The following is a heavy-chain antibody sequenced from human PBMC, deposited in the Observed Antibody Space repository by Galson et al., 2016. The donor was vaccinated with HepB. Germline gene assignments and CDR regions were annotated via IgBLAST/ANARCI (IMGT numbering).Heavy chain of an antibody. J-gene: IGHJ3*02. D-gene: IGHD3-22*01. CDR3: LRDDSREANGFDI. Sequence: SLRLSCAPSGFTFSYYGMHWVRQAPGQGLEWVAVILNDGSQEYYADSVRGRFTISRDNSRDTLYLQMNSLRVEDTAVYYCLRDDSREANGFDIWGQGTMVVVSS. CDR2: ILNDGSQE. CDR1: GFTFSYYG. V-gene: IGHV3-33*01.